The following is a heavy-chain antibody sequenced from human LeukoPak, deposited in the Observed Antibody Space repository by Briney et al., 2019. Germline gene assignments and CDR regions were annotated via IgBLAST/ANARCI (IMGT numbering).Heavy chain of an antibody. CDR1: GGSINTYY. D-gene: IGHD6-19*01. J-gene: IGHJ4*02. CDR2: ISITDN. Sequence: SETLSLTCTVSGGSINTYYWSWIRQPAGKGLEWIGRISITDNNYNPSLTSRVTMSIDTSKNQFSLDLRSVSAADTAVYYCARLRRDTSGWYADDSWGQGTLVSVSS. V-gene: IGHV4-4*07. CDR3: ARLRRDTSGWYADDS.